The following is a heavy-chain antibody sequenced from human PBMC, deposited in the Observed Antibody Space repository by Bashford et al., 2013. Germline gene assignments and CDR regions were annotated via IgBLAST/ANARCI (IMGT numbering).Heavy chain of an antibody. D-gene: IGHD6-6*01. CDR2: ISSSGSTI. V-gene: IGHV3-11*01. J-gene: IGHJ4*02. Sequence: RQAPGKGLEWVSYISSSGSTIYYADSVKGRFTISRDNAKNSLYLQMNSLRAEDTAVYYCARDKRSSMSNNFDYWGQGTLVTVSS. CDR3: ARDKRSSMSNNFDY.